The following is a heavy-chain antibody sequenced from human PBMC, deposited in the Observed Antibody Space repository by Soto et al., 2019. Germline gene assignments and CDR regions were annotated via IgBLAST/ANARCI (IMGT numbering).Heavy chain of an antibody. CDR3: ARDQYGSSSHQVDY. CDR1: GFTFSSYS. CDR2: ISSSSSTI. Sequence: GGSLRLSCAASGFTFSSYSMNWVRQAPGKGLEWVSYISSSSSTIYYADSVKGRFTISRDNAKNSLYLQMNSLRAEDTAVYYCARDQYGSSSHQVDYWGQGTLVTVSS. V-gene: IGHV3-48*01. J-gene: IGHJ4*02. D-gene: IGHD6-6*01.